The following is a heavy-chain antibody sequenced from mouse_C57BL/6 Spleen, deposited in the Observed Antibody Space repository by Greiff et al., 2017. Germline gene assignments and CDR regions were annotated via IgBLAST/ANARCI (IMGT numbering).Heavy chain of an antibody. CDR1: GFTFSSYG. J-gene: IGHJ2*01. V-gene: IGHV5-6*01. CDR3: ARHSDSSGPFDY. D-gene: IGHD3-2*02. CDR2: ISSGGSYT. Sequence: EVQLVESGGDLVKPGGSLKLSCAASGFTFSSYGMSWVRQTPDKRLEWVATISSGGSYTYYPDSVKGRFTISRDNAKNTLYLQMSSLKSEDTAMYYCARHSDSSGPFDYWGQGTTLTVSS.